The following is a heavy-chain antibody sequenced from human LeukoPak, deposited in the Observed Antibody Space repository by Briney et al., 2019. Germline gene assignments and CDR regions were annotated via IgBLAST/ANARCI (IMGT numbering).Heavy chain of an antibody. Sequence: GGSLRLSCVVSGFTVSSNHMSWVRQAPGQGMEWISVIYRGGNTYYADSVKGRFTISTDISKNTLYLQMSSLRAEDTAVYYCARGGELPSAFDYWGQGTLVTVSS. CDR1: GFTVSSNH. J-gene: IGHJ4*02. D-gene: IGHD1-26*01. V-gene: IGHV3-53*01. CDR3: ARGGELPSAFDY. CDR2: IYRGGNT.